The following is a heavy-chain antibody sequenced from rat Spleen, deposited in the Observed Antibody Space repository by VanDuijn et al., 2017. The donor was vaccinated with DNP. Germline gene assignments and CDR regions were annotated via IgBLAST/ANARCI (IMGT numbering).Heavy chain of an antibody. CDR2: INKESSTI. D-gene: IGHD1-11*01. CDR1: GFNFNDYW. Sequence: EVKLVESGGGLVQPGRSLKLSCAASGFNFNDYWMGWVRQAPGKGLERIGEINKESSTINYSPSSKDKFTISRDNAQNTLYLQMNKLGSEDTATYYCAKGPNYGGWSDYFDYWGQGVMVTVSS. V-gene: IGHV4-2*01. CDR3: AKGPNYGGWSDYFDY. J-gene: IGHJ2*01.